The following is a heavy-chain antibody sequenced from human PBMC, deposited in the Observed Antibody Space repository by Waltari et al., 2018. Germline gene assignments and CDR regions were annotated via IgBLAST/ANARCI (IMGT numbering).Heavy chain of an antibody. Sequence: QVQLQESGPGLVKPSETLSLTCTVSGGSISSYCWSWIPQPPGKGLEWIGYIYYSGSTNYNPSLKSRVTISVDTSKNQFALKLSSLTAADTAVYYCARGDYYDFWSGYYNFDYWGQGTLVTVSS. CDR2: IYYSGST. V-gene: IGHV4-59*01. J-gene: IGHJ4*02. CDR1: GGSISSYC. CDR3: ARGDYYDFWSGYYNFDY. D-gene: IGHD3-3*01.